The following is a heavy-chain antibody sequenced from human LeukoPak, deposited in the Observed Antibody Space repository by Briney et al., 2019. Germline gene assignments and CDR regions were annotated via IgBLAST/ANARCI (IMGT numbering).Heavy chain of an antibody. D-gene: IGHD5-24*01. CDR1: GFTFSSYA. CDR3: AKDRRRDGYNYYYYYGMDV. Sequence: PGGSLRLSCAASGFTFSSYAMHWVRQAPGKGLEWVAVISYDGSNKYYADSVKGRFTISRDNSKNTLYLQMNSLRAEDTAVYYCAKDRRRDGYNYYYYYGMDVWGQGTTVTVSS. V-gene: IGHV3-30-3*01. CDR2: ISYDGSNK. J-gene: IGHJ6*02.